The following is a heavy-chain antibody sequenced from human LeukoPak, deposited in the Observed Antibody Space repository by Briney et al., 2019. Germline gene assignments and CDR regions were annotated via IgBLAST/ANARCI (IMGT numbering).Heavy chain of an antibody. CDR2: ISSSSSAV. V-gene: IGHV3-48*03. CDR3: ARGFRPYYYSYMDV. D-gene: IGHD2-21*01. Sequence: GGSLRLSCAASGFTFSSYEMNWVRQAPGKGLEWVSYISSSSSAVYYADSVKGRFTISRDNAKNSLYLQMNSLRAEDTAVYYCARGFRPYYYSYMDVWGKGTTVTVSS. CDR1: GFTFSSYE. J-gene: IGHJ6*03.